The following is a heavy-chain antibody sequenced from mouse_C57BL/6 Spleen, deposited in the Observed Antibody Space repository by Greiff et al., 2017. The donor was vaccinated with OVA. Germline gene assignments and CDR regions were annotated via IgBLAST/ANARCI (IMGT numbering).Heavy chain of an antibody. Sequence: EVKLMESEGGLVQPGSSMKLSCTASGFTFSDYYMAWVRQVPEKGLEWVANINYDGSSTYYLDSLKSRFIISRDNAKNILYLQMSSLKSEDTATYYCARIYYDYGYAMDYWGQGTSVTVSS. D-gene: IGHD2-4*01. CDR2: INYDGSST. CDR3: ARIYYDYGYAMDY. J-gene: IGHJ4*01. V-gene: IGHV5-16*01. CDR1: GFTFSDYY.